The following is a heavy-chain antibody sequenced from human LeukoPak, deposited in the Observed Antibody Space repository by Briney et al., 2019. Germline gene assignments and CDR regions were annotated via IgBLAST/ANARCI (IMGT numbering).Heavy chain of an antibody. CDR2: ISSSSSYI. J-gene: IGHJ4*02. Sequence: GGSLRLSCAASGSTFSDYSMNWVRQAPGKGLEWVSSISSSSSYIYYGDSVKGRFTISRDNAKNSLYVQMNSLRDEDTAVYYCARDARPRWGSSWYPLNYWGQGTLVTVSS. V-gene: IGHV3-21*01. D-gene: IGHD6-13*01. CDR1: GSTFSDYS. CDR3: ARDARPRWGSSWYPLNY.